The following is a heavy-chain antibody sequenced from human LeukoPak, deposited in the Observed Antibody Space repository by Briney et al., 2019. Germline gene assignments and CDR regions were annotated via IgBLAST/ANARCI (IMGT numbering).Heavy chain of an antibody. CDR3: ARGFGDIVVVVAATAFGGLDY. V-gene: IGHV3-30*04. D-gene: IGHD2-15*01. J-gene: IGHJ4*02. CDR2: ISYDGSNK. Sequence: QTGGSLRLSCAASGFTFSSYAMHWVRQAPGKGLEWVAVISYDGSNKYYADSVKGRFTISRDNSKNTLYLQMNSLRAEDTVVYYCARGFGDIVVVVAATAFGGLDYWGQGTLVTVSS. CDR1: GFTFSSYA.